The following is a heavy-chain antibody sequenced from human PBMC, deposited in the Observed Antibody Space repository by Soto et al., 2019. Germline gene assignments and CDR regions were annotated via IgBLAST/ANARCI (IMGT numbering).Heavy chain of an antibody. Sequence: GASVKVSCKASGYTFTGYYMHWVRQAPGQGLEWMGWINPNSGGTNYAQKFQGRVTTTRDTSISTAYMELSRLRSDDTAVYYCVSSSSNIHNFDYWGQGTLVTVSS. CDR3: VSSSSNIHNFDY. CDR2: INPNSGGT. D-gene: IGHD6-6*01. CDR1: GYTFTGYY. J-gene: IGHJ4*02. V-gene: IGHV1-2*02.